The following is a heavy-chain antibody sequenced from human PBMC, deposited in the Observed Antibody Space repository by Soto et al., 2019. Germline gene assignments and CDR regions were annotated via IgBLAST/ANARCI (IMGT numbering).Heavy chain of an antibody. CDR3: TSNVGYCSGGSCYPGIS. Sequence: GGSLRLSCAASGFTFSGSAMHWVRQASGKGLEWVGRIRSKANSYATAYAASVKGRFTISRDDSKNTAYLQMNGLKTEDTAVYYCTSNVGYCSGGSCYPGISWGQGTMVTVSS. J-gene: IGHJ3*01. CDR2: IRSKANSYAT. D-gene: IGHD2-15*01. V-gene: IGHV3-73*01. CDR1: GFTFSGSA.